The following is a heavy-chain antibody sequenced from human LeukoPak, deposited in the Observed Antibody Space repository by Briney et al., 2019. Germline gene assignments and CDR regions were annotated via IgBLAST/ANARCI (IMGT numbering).Heavy chain of an antibody. D-gene: IGHD6-6*01. J-gene: IGHJ4*02. Sequence: GESLKISCKASGYSFTTYWIGWMRQMPGKGLEWMGIIYPGDSDTTYSPSFQGQVTISADKSISTAYLQWSSLKASDTAIYYCARTYSSSSASDYWGQGTLVTVSS. V-gene: IGHV5-51*01. CDR3: ARTYSSSSASDY. CDR1: GYSFTTYW. CDR2: IYPGDSDT.